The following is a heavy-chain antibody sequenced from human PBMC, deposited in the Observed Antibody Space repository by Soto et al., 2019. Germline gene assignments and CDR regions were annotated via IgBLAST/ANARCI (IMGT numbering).Heavy chain of an antibody. V-gene: IGHV3-33*01. D-gene: IGHD3-9*01. CDR2: IWYDGSNK. CDR1: GFTFSSYG. CDR3: ARLRYFDYKRDYGMDV. J-gene: IGHJ6*02. Sequence: PGGSLRLSCAASGFTFSSYGMHWVRQAPGKGLEWVAVIWYDGSNKYYADSVKGRFTISRDNSKNTLYLQMNSLRAEDTAVYYCARLRYFDYKRDYGMDVWGQGTAVTVSS.